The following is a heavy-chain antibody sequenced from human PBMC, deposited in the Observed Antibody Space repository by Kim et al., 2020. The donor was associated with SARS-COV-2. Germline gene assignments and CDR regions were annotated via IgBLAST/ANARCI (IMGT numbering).Heavy chain of an antibody. CDR2: ISYDGTNK. CDR3: ARKPTTSSWSYYFEY. D-gene: IGHD6-13*01. J-gene: IGHJ4*01. V-gene: IGHV3-30*04. Sequence: GGSLRLSCAASGFSFSNYAMFWVRQAPGKGLEWVALISYDGTNKDYADSVKGRFTISRDNSKSTLYLQMNSLRVADTAVYFCARKPTTSSWSYYFEYWGQGSPPTVSA. CDR1: GFSFSNYA.